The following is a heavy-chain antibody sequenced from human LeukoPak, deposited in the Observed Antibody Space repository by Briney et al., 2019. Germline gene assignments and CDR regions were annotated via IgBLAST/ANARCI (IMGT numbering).Heavy chain of an antibody. CDR2: ITPIFGTA. CDR1: GGTFSSYA. CDR3: ASTPLHYDYVWGSYRPLDY. D-gene: IGHD3-16*02. V-gene: IGHV1-69*13. Sequence: ASVKVSCKASGGTFSSYAISWVRQAPGQGLEWTGGITPIFGTANYAQKFQGRVTITADESTSTAYMEQSSLRSEDTAVYYCASTPLHYDYVWGSYRPLDYWGQGTLVTVSS. J-gene: IGHJ4*02.